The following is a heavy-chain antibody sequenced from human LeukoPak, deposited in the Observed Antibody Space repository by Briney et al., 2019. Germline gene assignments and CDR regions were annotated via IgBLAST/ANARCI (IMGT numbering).Heavy chain of an antibody. CDR1: GFSFTMYG. CDR2: ISGSGGST. CDR3: AKPYYDILTGYSQLYYFDY. D-gene: IGHD3-9*01. J-gene: IGHJ4*02. V-gene: IGHV3-23*01. Sequence: GRPLRLSCAASGFSFTMYGIHWVRQAPGKGLEWVSAISGSGGSTYYADSVKGRFTISRDNSKNTLYLQMNSLRAEDTAVYYCAKPYYDILTGYSQLYYFDYWGQGTLVTVSS.